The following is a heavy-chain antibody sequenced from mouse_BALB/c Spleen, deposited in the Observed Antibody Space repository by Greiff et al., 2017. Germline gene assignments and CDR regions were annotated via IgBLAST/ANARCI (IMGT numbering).Heavy chain of an antibody. V-gene: IGHV5-6*01. Sequence: EVKLVESGGDLVKPGGSLKLSCAASGFTFSSYGMSWVRQTPDKRLEWVATISSGGSYTYYPDSVKGRFTISRDNAKNTLYLQMSSLKSEDTAMYYCARQGLYYYAMDYWGQGTSVTVSS. CDR2: ISSGGSYT. CDR3: ARQGLYYYAMDY. CDR1: GFTFSSYG. J-gene: IGHJ4*01. D-gene: IGHD3-1*01.